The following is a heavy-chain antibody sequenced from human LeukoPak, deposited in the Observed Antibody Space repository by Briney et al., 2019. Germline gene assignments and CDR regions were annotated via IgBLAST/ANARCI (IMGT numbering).Heavy chain of an antibody. Sequence: GGSLRLSCAASGFTFDDYAMHWVRQAPGKGLEGVSGISWNSGSIGYADSVKGRFTISRDNAKNSLYLQMNSLRAEDTALYYCAKGGMITFGGVTYLSYFDYWGQGTLVTVSS. CDR3: AKGGMITFGGVTYLSYFDY. V-gene: IGHV3-9*01. CDR1: GFTFDDYA. CDR2: ISWNSGSI. D-gene: IGHD3-16*01. J-gene: IGHJ4*02.